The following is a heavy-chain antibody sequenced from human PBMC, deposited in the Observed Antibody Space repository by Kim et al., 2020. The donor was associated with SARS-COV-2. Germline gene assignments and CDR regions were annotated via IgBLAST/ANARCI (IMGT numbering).Heavy chain of an antibody. V-gene: IGHV1-58*01. CDR3: AAESGSSIYYYYYGMDV. D-gene: IGHD1-26*01. J-gene: IGHJ6*02. CDR2: IVVGSGNT. CDR1: GFTFTSSA. Sequence: SVKVSCKASGFTFTSSAVQWVRQARGQRLEWIGWIVVGSGNTNYAQKFQERVTITRDMSTSTAYMELSSLRSEDTAVYYCAAESGSSIYYYYYGMDVWGQGTTVTVSS.